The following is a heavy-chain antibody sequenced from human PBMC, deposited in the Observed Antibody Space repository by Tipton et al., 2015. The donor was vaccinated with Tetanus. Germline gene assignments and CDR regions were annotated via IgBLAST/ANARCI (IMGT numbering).Heavy chain of an antibody. Sequence: QSGPEVKKPGASVKVSCKASGYTFTGYYMHWVRQAPGQGLEWMGIINPSGGSTSYAQKFQGRVTMTRDTSTSTVYMELSSLRSEDTAVYYCARDGVGGSGTPYYFDYWGQGTLVTVSS. V-gene: IGHV1-46*03. CDR2: INPSGGST. CDR1: GYTFTGYY. CDR3: ARDGVGGSGTPYYFDY. J-gene: IGHJ4*02. D-gene: IGHD3-10*01.